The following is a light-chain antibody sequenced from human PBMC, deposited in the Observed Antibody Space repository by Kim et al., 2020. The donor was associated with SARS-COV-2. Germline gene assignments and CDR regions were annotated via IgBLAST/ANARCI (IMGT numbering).Light chain of an antibody. J-gene: IGKJ2*01. CDR3: LQYNSSPYI. CDR1: QGIRND. V-gene: IGKV1-17*01. CDR2: AAS. Sequence: SSSGRDCVIITWRGRQGIRNDVGWYQHKAGKATKRLIYAASSLQSGVPSRISGSGSGTEFTLTISSLQPEDLATYYCLQYNSSPYIVGQGTKLEI.